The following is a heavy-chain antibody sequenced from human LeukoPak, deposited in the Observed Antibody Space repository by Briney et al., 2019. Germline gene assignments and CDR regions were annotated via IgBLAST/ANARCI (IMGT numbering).Heavy chain of an antibody. CDR1: GGSISRDY. V-gene: IGHV4-4*07. J-gene: IGHJ4*02. Sequence: PSEALSVTYTHSGGSISRDYWSWIRQTAAEGLEWTGRIYSTGSTNYHPSLKSRLTMSVDTSKNQFSLRLRSVTAADAAVYYCARQMASAGTAGFDCWGQAARVTVSS. D-gene: IGHD6-13*01. CDR3: ARQMASAGTAGFDC. CDR2: IYSTGST.